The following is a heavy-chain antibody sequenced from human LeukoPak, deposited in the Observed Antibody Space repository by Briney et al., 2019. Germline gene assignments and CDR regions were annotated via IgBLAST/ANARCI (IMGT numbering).Heavy chain of an antibody. CDR3: ARAYSSSSGRPFDY. CDR2: IYYTGTT. J-gene: IGHJ4*02. Sequence: SETLSLTCSVSGGPISSHYWSWIRQPPGKELEWIGYIYYTGTTNYQPSLKSRVTISVDTSKNQSSLNLTSVTAADTAVYYCARAYSSSSGRPFDYWGQGTLVTVSS. CDR1: GGPISSHY. V-gene: IGHV4-59*11. D-gene: IGHD6-6*01.